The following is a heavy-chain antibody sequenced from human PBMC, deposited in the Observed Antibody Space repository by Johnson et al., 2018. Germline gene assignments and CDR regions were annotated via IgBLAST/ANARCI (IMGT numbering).Heavy chain of an antibody. CDR2: ISRNGGST. J-gene: IGHJ1*01. CDR3: VLSLVRGEFFPY. CDR1: GFSFDDYA. V-gene: IGHV3-9*01. D-gene: IGHD6-6*01. Sequence: VQLVQSGGGLVQPGRPLRLSCAASGFSFDDYAIHWVRQAPGKGLEWVSSISRNGGSTGYADSVKGRFTISRDKPTNSLYLQMNSLRGEDTALYYCVLSLVRGEFFPYWGQGTLVTVS.